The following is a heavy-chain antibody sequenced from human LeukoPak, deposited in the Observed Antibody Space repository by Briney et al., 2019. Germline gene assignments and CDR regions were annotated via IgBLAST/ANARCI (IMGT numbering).Heavy chain of an antibody. J-gene: IGHJ6*03. CDR2: FDPEDGET. D-gene: IGHD2-2*02. Sequence: ASVKVSCKVSGYTLTELSMHWVRQAPGKGLEWMGGFDPEDGETIYAQKFQGRVTMTEDTSTDTAYMELSSLRSEDTAVYYCARGYCSSTSCYTRLLLYYYMDVWGKGTTVTVSS. CDR3: ARGYCSSTSCYTRLLLYYYMDV. CDR1: GYTLTELS. V-gene: IGHV1-24*01.